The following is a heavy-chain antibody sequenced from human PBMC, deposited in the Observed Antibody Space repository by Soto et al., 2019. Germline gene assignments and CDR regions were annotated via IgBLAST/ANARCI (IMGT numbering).Heavy chain of an antibody. V-gene: IGHV3-30*03. D-gene: IGHD2-8*02. CDR3: TGEGSSGY. J-gene: IGHJ4*02. CDR2: ISKDGNVK. Sequence: QVQLVESGGGVVQPGRSLRLSCAASGFTFSSYGMHWVRQAPGKGREWVAVISKDGNVKYYAESVKGRFTISRDNSKNPLYVHMNSLGAEDTAAYYCTGEGSSGYWGQGTLVTVSS. CDR1: GFTFSSYG.